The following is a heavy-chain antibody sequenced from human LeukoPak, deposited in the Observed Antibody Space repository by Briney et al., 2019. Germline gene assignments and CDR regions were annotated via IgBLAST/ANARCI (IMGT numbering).Heavy chain of an antibody. J-gene: IGHJ6*03. CDR3: ARVRPNYYYYMDV. Sequence: PSETLSLTCAVYGGSFSGYYWSWIRQPPGKGLEWIGEINHSGSTNYNPSLKSRVTISVDTSKNQVSLTLSSVTAADTAVYYCARVRPNYYYYMDVWGKGTTVTVSS. CDR1: GGSFSGYY. CDR2: INHSGST. V-gene: IGHV4-34*01.